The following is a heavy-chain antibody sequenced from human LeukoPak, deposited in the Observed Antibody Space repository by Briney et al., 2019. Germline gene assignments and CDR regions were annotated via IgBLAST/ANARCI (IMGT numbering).Heavy chain of an antibody. V-gene: IGHV3-48*01. CDR1: GFTFSSYS. CDR3: ARVGMRNGYYFDY. Sequence: PGGSLRLSCAASGFTFSSYSMNWVRQAPGKGLEWVSYISSSSSTIYYADSVKGRFTISRDNAKNSLYLQMNSLRAEDTAVYYCARVGMRNGYYFDYWGQGTLVTVSS. J-gene: IGHJ4*02. D-gene: IGHD7-27*01. CDR2: ISSSSSTI.